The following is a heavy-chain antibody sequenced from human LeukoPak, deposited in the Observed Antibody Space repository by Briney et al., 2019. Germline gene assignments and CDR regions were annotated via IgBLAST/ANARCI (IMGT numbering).Heavy chain of an antibody. Sequence: GESLRLSCAASGFTFSTHNMNWVRQAPGKGLEWVSSISSSSNYIYYADSVKGRFTISRDNAKNSLYLQMNSLRAEDTDVYYCARDVGASAPDAFDIWGQGTMVTVSS. CDR2: ISSSSNYI. D-gene: IGHD1-26*01. CDR3: ARDVGASAPDAFDI. V-gene: IGHV3-21*01. CDR1: GFTFSTHN. J-gene: IGHJ3*02.